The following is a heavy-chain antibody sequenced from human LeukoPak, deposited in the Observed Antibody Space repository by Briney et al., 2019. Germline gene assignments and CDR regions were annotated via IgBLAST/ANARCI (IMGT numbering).Heavy chain of an antibody. CDR3: ARQGSVGYYGSGSYVGN. V-gene: IGHV4-38-2*02. Sequence: SQTLSLTCTVSGGSISSGYYWGRIRQPPGKGLEWIGSIYHSGSTYYNPSLKSRVTISVDTSKNQFSLKLSSVTAADTAVYYCARQGSVGYYGSGSYVGNWGQGTLVTVSS. CDR2: IYHSGST. J-gene: IGHJ4*02. D-gene: IGHD3-10*01. CDR1: GGSISSGYY.